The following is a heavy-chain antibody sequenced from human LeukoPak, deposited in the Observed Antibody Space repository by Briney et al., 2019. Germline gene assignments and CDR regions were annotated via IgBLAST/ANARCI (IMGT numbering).Heavy chain of an antibody. V-gene: IGHV1-69*13. J-gene: IGHJ6*04. Sequence: ASVKVSCKASGGTFSSYAISWVRQAPGQGLEWMGGIIPIFGTAIYAQKFQGRVTITADESTSTAYMELSSLRSQDTSVYYCVAMRAARPTDHWGKGTAVTVSS. CDR2: IIPIFGTA. CDR3: VAMRAARPTDH. CDR1: GGTFSSYA. D-gene: IGHD6-6*01.